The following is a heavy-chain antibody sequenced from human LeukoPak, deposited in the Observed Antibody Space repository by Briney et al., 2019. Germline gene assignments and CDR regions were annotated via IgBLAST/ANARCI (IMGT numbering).Heavy chain of an antibody. Sequence: SETLSLTCTVSGGSISSNYWSWIRQPPGKGLEWIGYIYYSGGTNCNPSLKSRVTISRNTSKNQFSLKLTSVTAADTAVYYCARQTHYTPAFDYWGQGTLVTVSS. CDR1: GGSISSNY. J-gene: IGHJ4*02. V-gene: IGHV4-59*08. D-gene: IGHD2-15*01. CDR2: IYYSGGT. CDR3: ARQTHYTPAFDY.